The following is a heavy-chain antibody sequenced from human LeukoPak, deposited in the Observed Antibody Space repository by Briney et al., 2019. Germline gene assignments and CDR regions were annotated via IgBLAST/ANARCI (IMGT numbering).Heavy chain of an antibody. Sequence: ASMKVSCKASGYTFTSYYMHWVRQAPGQGLEWMGIINPSGGSTSYAQKFQGRVTMTRDMSTSTVYMELSSLRSDDTAVYYCARGAVVVVAATTTLFDYWGQGTLVTVSS. V-gene: IGHV1-46*01. CDR1: GYTFTSYY. D-gene: IGHD2-15*01. CDR2: INPSGGST. J-gene: IGHJ4*02. CDR3: ARGAVVVVAATTTLFDY.